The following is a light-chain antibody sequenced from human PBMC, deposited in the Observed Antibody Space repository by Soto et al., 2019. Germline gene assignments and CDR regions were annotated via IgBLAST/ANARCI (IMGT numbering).Light chain of an antibody. CDR2: GAF. V-gene: IGKV3-11*01. J-gene: IGKJ1*01. CDR3: QQRRNWPPT. Sequence: EIVLTQSPATLSLSPGERATLSCRASPSVTNYLAWYQQKPGQAPRLLIYGAFNRATGIPARFSGSGSGTDFTLTISRLEPEDFAVYYCQQRRNWPPTFGQGTKVDIK. CDR1: PSVTNY.